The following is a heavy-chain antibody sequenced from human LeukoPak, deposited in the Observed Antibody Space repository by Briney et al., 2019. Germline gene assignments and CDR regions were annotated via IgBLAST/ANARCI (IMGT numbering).Heavy chain of an antibody. V-gene: IGHV3-23*01. CDR1: GFTFSNYW. CDR2: ISGSGGST. D-gene: IGHD2-2*01. J-gene: IGHJ4*02. Sequence: GGSLRLSCAASGFTFSNYWMHWVRQAPGKGLEWVSAISGSGGSTYYADSVKGRFTISRDNSKNTLYLQMNSLRAEDTAVYYCAKDRRGSSTSCYDYWGQGTLVTVSS. CDR3: AKDRRGSSTSCYDY.